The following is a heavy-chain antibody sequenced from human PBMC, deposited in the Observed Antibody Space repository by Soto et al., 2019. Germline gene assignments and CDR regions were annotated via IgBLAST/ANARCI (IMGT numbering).Heavy chain of an antibody. CDR3: ARAAGGSFSRFFPH. D-gene: IGHD1-26*01. V-gene: IGHV3-30-3*01. J-gene: IGHJ1*01. Sequence: LRLSCAASGFTFSSYAMHWVRQAPGKGLEWVAVISYDGSNKYYADSVKGRFTISRDNSKNTLYLQMNSLRAEDTAVYYCARAAGGSFSRFFPHWGQGTLVTVS. CDR1: GFTFSSYA. CDR2: ISYDGSNK.